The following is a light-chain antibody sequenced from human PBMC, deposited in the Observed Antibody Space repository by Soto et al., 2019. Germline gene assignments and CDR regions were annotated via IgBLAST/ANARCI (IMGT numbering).Light chain of an antibody. CDR3: KQTYSAPPT. V-gene: IGKV1-39*01. Sequence: DLQITQSPSSLSADVRDRVTITFRAIQIISTYLNWYQQRAGLAPRLLIYAASSLQSGVPPRFSGSGSGTDFTLTISSLQTEDFATYFCKQTYSAPPTFGQGTKVDIK. CDR2: AAS. CDR1: QIISTY. J-gene: IGKJ1*01.